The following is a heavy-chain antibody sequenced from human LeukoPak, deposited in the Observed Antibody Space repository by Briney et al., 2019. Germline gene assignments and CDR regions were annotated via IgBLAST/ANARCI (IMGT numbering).Heavy chain of an antibody. CDR3: ARMYYYGSGSPLDY. D-gene: IGHD3-10*01. CDR1: GFTFSDYY. CDR2: ISSGGSTI. J-gene: IGHJ4*02. V-gene: IGHV3-11*01. Sequence: RPGGSLRLSCAASGFTFSDYYMSWIRQAPGKGLEWVSYISSGGSTIYYADSVKGRFTISRDNAKNSLYLQMNSLRAEDTAVYYCARMYYYGSGSPLDYWGQGTLVTVSS.